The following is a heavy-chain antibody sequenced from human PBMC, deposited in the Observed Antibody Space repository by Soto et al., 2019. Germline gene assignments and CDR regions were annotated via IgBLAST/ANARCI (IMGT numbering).Heavy chain of an antibody. Sequence: EVQLVESGGGLVEPGGSLRLSCAASGFNFINAWMHWVRQAPGKGLEWVGRIKSKTDGGTTDYAAPVKGRFIISRDDSKNTLYLEVNSLKREDTAVYYCSALGVWGQGTTVTVSS. CDR1: GFNFINAW. V-gene: IGHV3-15*07. CDR3: SALGV. J-gene: IGHJ6*02. D-gene: IGHD1-26*01. CDR2: IKSKTDGGTT.